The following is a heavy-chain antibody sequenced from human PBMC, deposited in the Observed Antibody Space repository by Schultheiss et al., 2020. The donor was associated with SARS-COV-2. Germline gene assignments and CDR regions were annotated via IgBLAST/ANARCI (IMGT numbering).Heavy chain of an antibody. V-gene: IGHV4-59*01. CDR2: IYYSGST. D-gene: IGHD5-18*01. J-gene: IGHJ4*02. CDR3: ARGYSYGPGPYYFDY. Sequence: SQNLSLTCTVSGGSISSYYWSWIRQPPGKGLEWIGYIYYSGSTNYNPSLKSRVTISVDTSKNQFSLKLSSVTAADTAVYYCARGYSYGPGPYYFDYWGQGTLVTVSS. CDR1: GGSISSYY.